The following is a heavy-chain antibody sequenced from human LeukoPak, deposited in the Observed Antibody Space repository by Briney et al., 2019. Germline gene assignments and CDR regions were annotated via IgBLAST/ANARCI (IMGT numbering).Heavy chain of an antibody. CDR1: GFTLEKFDDYG. CDR2: IYSGGST. J-gene: IGHJ4*02. D-gene: IGHD3-22*01. V-gene: IGHV3-66*01. CDR3: ARGLGDSSGYYFGYFDY. Sequence: GGSLRLSCAASGFTLEKFDDYGLSWVRQAPGKGLEWVSVIYSGGSTYYADSVKGRFSISRDNSKNTLYLQMKSLRAEDTAVYYCARGLGDSSGYYFGYFDYWAREPWSPSPQ.